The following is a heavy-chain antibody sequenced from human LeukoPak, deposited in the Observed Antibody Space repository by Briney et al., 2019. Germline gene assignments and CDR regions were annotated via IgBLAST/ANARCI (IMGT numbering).Heavy chain of an antibody. CDR2: IHYSGST. CDR3: ARGAVISVMSDF. J-gene: IGHJ4*02. D-gene: IGHD3-16*01. V-gene: IGHV4-59*08. Sequence: PSETLSLTCTVSGDSISTYYWSWIRQPPGKGLEWIGYIHYSGSTNYNPSLRSRVTISVDTSKNQFSLKLSSATAADTAVYFCARGAVISVMSDFWGQGTLVTVSS. CDR1: GDSISTYY.